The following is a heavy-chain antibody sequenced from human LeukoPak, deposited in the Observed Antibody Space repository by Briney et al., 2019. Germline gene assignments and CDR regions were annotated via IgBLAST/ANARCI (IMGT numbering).Heavy chain of an antibody. CDR3: ARGDPSGDYVLNYFDY. V-gene: IGHV4-38-2*02. D-gene: IGHD4-17*01. J-gene: IGHJ4*02. CDR1: GYSISSGYY. CDR2: IYHSGST. Sequence: PSETLSLTCTVSGYSISSGYYWGWIRQPPGKGLEGIGSIYHSGSTYYNPSLKSRVTISVDTSKNQFSLKLSSVTAADTAVYYCARGDPSGDYVLNYFDYWGQGTLVTVSS.